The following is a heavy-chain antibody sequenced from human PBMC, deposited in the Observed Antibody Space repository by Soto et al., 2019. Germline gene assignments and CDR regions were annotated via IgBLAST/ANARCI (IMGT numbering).Heavy chain of an antibody. V-gene: IGHV1-2*04. D-gene: IGHD3-10*01. CDR2: INPNSGGT. J-gene: IGHJ3*02. CDR3: AIVFTRSDYYGSSLDAFDI. CDR1: GYTFTGYY. Sequence: ASVKVSCKASGYTFTGYYMHWVRQAPGQGLEWMGWINPNSGGTNYAQKFQGWVTMTRDTSISTAYMELSRLRSDDTAVYYCAIVFTRSDYYGSSLDAFDIWGQGTMVTVSS.